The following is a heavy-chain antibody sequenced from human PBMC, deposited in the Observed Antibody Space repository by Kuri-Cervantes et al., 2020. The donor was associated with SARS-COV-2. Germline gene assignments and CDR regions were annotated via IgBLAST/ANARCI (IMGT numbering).Heavy chain of an antibody. D-gene: IGHD3-9*01. J-gene: IGHJ6*02. Sequence: ASVKVSCKASGYTFTSYDINWVRQATGQGLEWMGWMNPNSGNTGYAQKFQGRVTMTRNTSISTAYMELSSLRSEDTAVYYCASGYILTGYHMAHYYYYGMDVWGQGTTVTVSS. CDR3: ASGYILTGYHMAHYYYYGMDV. CDR2: MNPNSGNT. CDR1: GYTFTSYD. V-gene: IGHV1-8*01.